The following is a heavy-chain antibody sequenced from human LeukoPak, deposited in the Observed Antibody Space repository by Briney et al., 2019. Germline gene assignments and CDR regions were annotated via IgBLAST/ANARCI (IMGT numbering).Heavy chain of an antibody. Sequence: PSETLSLTCTVSGGSISSGSYYWSWIRQPAGKGLEWIGRIYTSGSTNYNPSLKSRVTISVDTSKNQFSLKLSSVTAADTAVYFCARGMAAAYDYNWFDPWGQGTLVTVSS. D-gene: IGHD5-12*01. V-gene: IGHV4-61*02. J-gene: IGHJ5*02. CDR1: GGSISSGSYY. CDR3: ARGMAAAYDYNWFDP. CDR2: IYTSGST.